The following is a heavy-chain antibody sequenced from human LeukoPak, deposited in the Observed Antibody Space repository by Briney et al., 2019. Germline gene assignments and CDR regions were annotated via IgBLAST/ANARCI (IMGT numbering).Heavy chain of an antibody. D-gene: IGHD6-19*01. V-gene: IGHV1-69*05. CDR2: IIPIFGTA. CDR1: GGTFSSYA. Sequence: ASVKVSCKASGGTFSSYAISWVRQAPGQGLEWMGRIIPIFGTANYAQKFQGRVTITTDESTSTAYMELSSLRSEDTAVYYCAFGYSSGWYQDYFDYWGQGTLVTVSS. CDR3: AFGYSSGWYQDYFDY. J-gene: IGHJ4*02.